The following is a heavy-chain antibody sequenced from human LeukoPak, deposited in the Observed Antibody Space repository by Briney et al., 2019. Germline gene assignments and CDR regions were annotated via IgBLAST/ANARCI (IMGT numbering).Heavy chain of an antibody. CDR3: ARGGWFGQLLPNDY. CDR1: GFTFSSYA. V-gene: IGHV3-33*01. CDR2: IWHDGSNK. Sequence: GGSLRLSCAASGFTFSSYAMHWVRQAPGKGLECVAVIWHDGSNKYYTDSVKGRFTISRDNSQNTLYLQMNNLRAEDTAVYYCARGGWFGQLLPNDYWGQGTLVTV. D-gene: IGHD3-10*01. J-gene: IGHJ4*02.